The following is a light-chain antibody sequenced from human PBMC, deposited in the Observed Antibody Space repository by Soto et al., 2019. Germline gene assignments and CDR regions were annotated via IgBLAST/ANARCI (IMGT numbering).Light chain of an antibody. CDR3: QQYYSTRLT. J-gene: IGKJ4*01. V-gene: IGKV4-1*01. CDR2: WAS. CDR1: QSVLYSSNNKNY. Sequence: DIVMTQSPDSLAVSLGERATINCKSSQSVLYSSNNKNYLAWYQQKPGQPPKLLIYWASTRESGVPDRFSGSGYGADFTLTISSLQAEDVAVYYCQQYYSTRLTFGGGTKVELK.